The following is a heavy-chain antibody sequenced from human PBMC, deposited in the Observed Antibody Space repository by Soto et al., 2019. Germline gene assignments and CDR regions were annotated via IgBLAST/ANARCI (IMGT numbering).Heavy chain of an antibody. CDR2: TSNSGST. CDR1: GGSITSSGYY. J-gene: IGHJ4*02. Sequence: QVQLQESGPGLVKPSQTLSLTCTVSGGSITSSGYYWSWIRQHPGEGLEWIGFTSNSGSTSYNPYLKSRVTISVDTSSTQFSLNLKSVTAADTAVYYCARGGGSTKVDYWGQGTLVTVSP. V-gene: IGHV4-31*03. D-gene: IGHD2-2*01. CDR3: ARGGGSTKVDY.